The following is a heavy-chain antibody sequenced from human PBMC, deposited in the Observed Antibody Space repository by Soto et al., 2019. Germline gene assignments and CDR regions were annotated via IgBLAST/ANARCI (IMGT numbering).Heavy chain of an antibody. Sequence: ASVKVSCKASGYTFTSYDINWVRQATGQGLEWMGWMNPNSGNTGYAQKFQGRVTMTRNTSISTAYMELSSLRSEDTAVYYCARGRVAAAGRRRWFDPWGKGTLVTVSS. CDR2: MNPNSGNT. CDR1: GYTFTSYD. V-gene: IGHV1-8*01. D-gene: IGHD6-13*01. J-gene: IGHJ5*02. CDR3: ARGRVAAAGRRRWFDP.